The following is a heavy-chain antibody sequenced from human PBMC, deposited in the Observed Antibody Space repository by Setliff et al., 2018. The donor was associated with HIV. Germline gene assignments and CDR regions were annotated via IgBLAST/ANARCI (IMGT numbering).Heavy chain of an antibody. D-gene: IGHD2-8*01. CDR1: GFNFRNAW. V-gene: IGHV3-15*01. J-gene: IGHJ6*02. CDR3: AKNGEGVYARVYYYYYGMDV. CDR2: IKSKSDGGTT. Sequence: PGGSLRLSCGASGFNFRNAWMSWVRQAPGKGLEWVGRIKSKSDGGTTDSAAPGKGRFTISRDDSKDERYLQMNSLKTEDTAVYYCAKNGEGVYARVYYYYYGMDVWGQGTTVTVSS.